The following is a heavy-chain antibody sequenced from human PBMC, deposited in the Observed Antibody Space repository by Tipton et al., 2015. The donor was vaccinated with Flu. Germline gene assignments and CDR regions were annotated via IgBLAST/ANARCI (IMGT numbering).Heavy chain of an antibody. D-gene: IGHD2-15*01. J-gene: IGHJ4*02. CDR2: IFHSGTT. CDR3: TRQVEAATRSSS. CDR1: GGSVSSSDFY. V-gene: IGHV4-39*06. Sequence: LRLSCTVSGGSVSSSDFYWGWVRQPPGKGPEWIGSIFHSGTTYYDLSLQSRVTISLDTSKNQFPLKMKSVTVADTAVYYCTRQVEAATRSSSWGQGTLVTVSS.